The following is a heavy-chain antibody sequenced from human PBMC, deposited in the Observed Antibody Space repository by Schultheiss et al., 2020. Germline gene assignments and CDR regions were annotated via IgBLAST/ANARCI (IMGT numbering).Heavy chain of an antibody. CDR3: ASLDGPPVDYGLDV. CDR1: GFNFNTYS. V-gene: IGHV3-21*01. CDR2: ISSSSSYI. Sequence: CGSLRLSCAASGFNFNTYSMNWVRQPPGKGLEWVSSISSSSSYIYYADSVKGRFTISRDNAKNSLYLQMNSLRAEDTAVYYCASLDGPPVDYGLDVWGQGTTVTVSS. J-gene: IGHJ6*02.